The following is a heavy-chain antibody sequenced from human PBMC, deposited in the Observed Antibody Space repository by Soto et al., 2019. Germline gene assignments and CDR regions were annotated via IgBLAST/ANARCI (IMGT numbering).Heavy chain of an antibody. D-gene: IGHD5-18*01. V-gene: IGHV2-5*02. CDR2: IYWDDDK. Sequence: QITLKESGPTLVKPTQTLTLTCTFSGFSLSTSGVGVGWIRQPPGKALEWLALIYWDDDKRYSPSLKSRLTITQDTSKNQVVLTMTNMDPVDTATYYCAHRLGYSYGPNWFDPWGQGTLVTVSS. CDR1: GFSLSTSGVG. CDR3: AHRLGYSYGPNWFDP. J-gene: IGHJ5*02.